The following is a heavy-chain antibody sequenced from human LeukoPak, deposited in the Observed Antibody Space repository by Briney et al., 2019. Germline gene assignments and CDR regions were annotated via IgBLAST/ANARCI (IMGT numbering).Heavy chain of an antibody. CDR3: ARAAPNWFDP. CDR2: ISAYNGNT. Sequence: ASVKVSCKASGYTVTRYGISWERQAPGQGLEWMGWISAYNGNTNYAQKLQGRVTMTTDTSTSTAYMELRSLRSDDTAVYYCARAAPNWFDPWGQGTLVTVSS. CDR1: GYTVTRYG. D-gene: IGHD6-13*01. J-gene: IGHJ5*02. V-gene: IGHV1-18*04.